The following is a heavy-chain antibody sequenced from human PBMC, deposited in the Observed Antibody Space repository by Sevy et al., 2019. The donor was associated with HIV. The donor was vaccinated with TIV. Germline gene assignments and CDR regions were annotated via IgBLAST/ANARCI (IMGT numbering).Heavy chain of an antibody. D-gene: IGHD3-22*01. CDR2: ISGGGDGT. Sequence: GGSLRLSCAASGFTFNIYAMSWVRQAPGKGLECLSAISGGGDGTYYADSVKGRLTISGDNSRNTLYLQMNSLRAEDPAVYYCAKRPYYYYNSDRNLVSSTDEADYWGQGTLVTVSS. V-gene: IGHV3-23*01. J-gene: IGHJ4*02. CDR1: GFTFNIYA. CDR3: AKRPYYYYNSDRNLVSSTDEADY.